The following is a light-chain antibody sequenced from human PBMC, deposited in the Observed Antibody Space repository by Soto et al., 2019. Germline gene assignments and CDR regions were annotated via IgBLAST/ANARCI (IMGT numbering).Light chain of an antibody. CDR2: DAS. CDR1: SSSKW. CDR3: QQYKTSPFT. J-gene: IGKJ2*01. Sequence: DIQMTQSPSTLAASVGDTVTMTCRSSSKWLAWYQKKPGKAPKLLIYDASSLESGVPPRFSGIGFGTDFTLTITNLQPEDVSTYYCQQYKTSPFTFGQGTKLEIK. V-gene: IGKV1-5*01.